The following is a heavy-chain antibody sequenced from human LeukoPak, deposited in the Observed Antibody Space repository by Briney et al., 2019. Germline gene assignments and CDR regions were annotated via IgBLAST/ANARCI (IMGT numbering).Heavy chain of an antibody. J-gene: IGHJ4*02. CDR2: IHYTGGT. CDR1: GGSISGYY. CDR3: ARGNILSGYCFDF. D-gene: IGHD3-9*01. V-gene: IGHV4-34*01. Sequence: SETLPLTCAVYGGSISGYYWSWIRQPPGKGLEWVGEIHYTGGTSYNPSLKSRATISIDTSKNQLSLKLGSVTAADTAVYYCARGNILSGYCFDFWGQGALVTVSS.